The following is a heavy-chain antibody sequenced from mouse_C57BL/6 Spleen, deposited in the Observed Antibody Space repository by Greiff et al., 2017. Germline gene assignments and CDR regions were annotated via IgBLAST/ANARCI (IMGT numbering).Heavy chain of an antibody. D-gene: IGHD1-1*01. J-gene: IGHJ3*01. Sequence: EVKLMEPGPELVKPGASVKISCKASGYSFTDYNMNWVKQSNGKSLEWIGVINPNYGTTSYNQKFKGKATLTVDQSSSTAYMQLNSLTSEDSAVSYCARRGSSYGGFAYWGQGTLVTVSA. CDR3: ARRGSSYGGFAY. CDR1: GYSFTDYN. V-gene: IGHV1-39*01. CDR2: INPNYGTT.